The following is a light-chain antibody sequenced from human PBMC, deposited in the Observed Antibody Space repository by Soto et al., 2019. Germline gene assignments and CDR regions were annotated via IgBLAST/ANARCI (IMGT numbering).Light chain of an antibody. CDR2: GAS. J-gene: IGKJ4*01. V-gene: IGKV3-20*01. CDR1: QSLNRNY. Sequence: DIVLTQSPGTLSLSPGERATLSCRASQSLNRNYLAWYQHKPGQAPRLLIYGASTRAAGVPDRFSGSGSGTDFTLTISRLEPEDFAVYYCQQYDSRPLPFGGGTKVEL. CDR3: QQYDSRPLP.